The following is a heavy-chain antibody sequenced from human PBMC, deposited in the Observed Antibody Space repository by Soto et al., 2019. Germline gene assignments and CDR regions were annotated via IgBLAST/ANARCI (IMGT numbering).Heavy chain of an antibody. D-gene: IGHD3-16*01. Sequence: GGSLRLSCVVSRYTFKSHGLSWVRQAPGKGLEWVSTIDSTGANTHYADSVRGRFTISRDNSRNTLHLQMHGLRADDTALYYCVSWVSAHFDYWGQGTLVTVSS. V-gene: IGHV3-23*01. CDR1: RYTFKSHG. CDR3: VSWVSAHFDY. J-gene: IGHJ4*02. CDR2: IDSTGANT.